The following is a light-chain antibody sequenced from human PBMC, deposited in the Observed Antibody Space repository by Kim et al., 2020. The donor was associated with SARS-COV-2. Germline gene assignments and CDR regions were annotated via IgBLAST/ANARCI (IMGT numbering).Light chain of an antibody. CDR3: QKYNNSPIT. CDR2: GAC. J-gene: IGKJ5*01. Sequence: LAWYQKKPGHPPKLQMYGACRRGCWFPSRLRGSGSVTDLTLTISRLETEDSAMYYCQKYNNSPITFGQGTRLDIK. V-gene: IGKV3-20*01.